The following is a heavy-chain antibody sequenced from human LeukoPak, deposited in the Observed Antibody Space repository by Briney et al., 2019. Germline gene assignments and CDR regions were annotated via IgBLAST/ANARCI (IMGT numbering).Heavy chain of an antibody. Sequence: GGSLRLSCAAYGFTFSSYEMNWVRQAPGKGLEWVSYISSSGSTIYYADSVKGRFTISRDNAKNSLYLQMNSLRAEDTAVYYCVELGITMIGGVWGKGTTVTISS. CDR1: GFTFSSYE. D-gene: IGHD3-10*02. V-gene: IGHV3-48*03. J-gene: IGHJ6*04. CDR3: VELGITMIGGV. CDR2: ISSSGSTI.